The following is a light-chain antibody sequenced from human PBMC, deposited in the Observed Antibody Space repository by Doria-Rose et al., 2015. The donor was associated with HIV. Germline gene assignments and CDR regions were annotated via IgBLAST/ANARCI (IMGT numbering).Light chain of an antibody. Sequence: TQSPGTLSSSPGERATLSCRASQSFSSTYLAWYQQKPGQAPSLLIYDGSTRATGIPDRFSASGSWTDFTLTINRLEPEDFALYYCHQYGTSWTFGQGTKVEI. J-gene: IGKJ1*01. V-gene: IGKV3-20*01. CDR1: QSFSSTY. CDR2: DGS. CDR3: HQYGTSWT.